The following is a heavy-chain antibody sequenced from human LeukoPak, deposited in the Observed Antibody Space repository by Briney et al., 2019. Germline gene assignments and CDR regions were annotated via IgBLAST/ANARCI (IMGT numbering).Heavy chain of an antibody. CDR3: ARDGRHCSSTSCYRGIVGY. CDR1: GYTFTSYY. Sequence: GASVKVSCKASGYTFTSYYMHWVRQAPGQGLEWMGIINPSGGSTSYAQKFQGRVTMTRDMSTSTVYMELSSLRSEDTAVYYCARDGRHCSSTSCYRGIVGYWGRGTLVTVSS. D-gene: IGHD2-2*01. V-gene: IGHV1-46*01. J-gene: IGHJ4*02. CDR2: INPSGGST.